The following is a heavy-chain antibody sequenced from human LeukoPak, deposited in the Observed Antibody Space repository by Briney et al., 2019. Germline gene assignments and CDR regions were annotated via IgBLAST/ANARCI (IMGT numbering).Heavy chain of an antibody. Sequence: ASVKVSCMASGYTFASYDINWVRQATGQGLEWMGWMNPNSGNTGYAQKFQGRVTITMNTSISTAYMELSSLTSEDTAVYYCARGPYTHYDSSGDYYNWFDPWGQGTLVTVSS. CDR1: GYTFASYD. CDR3: ARGPYTHYDSSGDYYNWFDP. D-gene: IGHD3-22*01. CDR2: MNPNSGNT. J-gene: IGHJ5*02. V-gene: IGHV1-8*03.